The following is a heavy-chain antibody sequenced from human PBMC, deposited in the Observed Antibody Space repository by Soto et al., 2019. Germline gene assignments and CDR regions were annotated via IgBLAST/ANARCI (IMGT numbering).Heavy chain of an antibody. D-gene: IGHD2-8*01. CDR1: GFTFSSYA. J-gene: IGHJ4*02. CDR2: ISGSGGST. CDR3: AKGMVYAIYTSPVGY. V-gene: IGHV3-23*01. Sequence: LRLSCAASGFTFSSYAMSWVRQAPGKGLEWVSAISGSGGSTYYADSVKGRFTISRDNSKNTLYLQMNSLRAEDTAVYYCAKGMVYAIYTSPVGYWGQGTLVTVS.